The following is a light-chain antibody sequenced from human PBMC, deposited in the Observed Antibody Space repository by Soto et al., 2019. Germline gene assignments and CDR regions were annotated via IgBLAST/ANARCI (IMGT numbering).Light chain of an antibody. V-gene: IGKV1-39*01. J-gene: IGKJ4*01. CDR3: QQLRMYPST. Sequence: DIQMTQSPSSLSASVGDRVTITCRARQSVNTYLHWYQQKAGQAPKLLIYAASTLQSGVPSRFSGSGSGTDFALTITSLQAEDFATYYCQQLRMYPSTFGGGTKVDIK. CDR1: QSVNTY. CDR2: AAS.